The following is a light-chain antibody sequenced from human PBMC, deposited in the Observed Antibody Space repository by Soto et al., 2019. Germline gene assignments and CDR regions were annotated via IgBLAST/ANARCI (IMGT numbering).Light chain of an antibody. J-gene: IGKJ1*01. V-gene: IGKV3-20*01. Sequence: GLPQSPGTLSLSPGERATLSCRASQSVSSIYLAWYQQKPGQAPRLLIYGGSTRATGIPDRFSGSGSGTDFTLTISRLEPEDFAVYYCQQYGLSPRTFGQGTKVAIK. CDR3: QQYGLSPRT. CDR2: GGS. CDR1: QSVSSIY.